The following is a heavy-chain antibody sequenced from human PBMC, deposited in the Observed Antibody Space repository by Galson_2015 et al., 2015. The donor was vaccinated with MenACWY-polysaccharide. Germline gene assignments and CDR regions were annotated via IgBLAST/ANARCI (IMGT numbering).Heavy chain of an antibody. CDR3: ARLKRDYFYYGMDV. CDR2: FNHRGVT. Sequence: TLSLTCAFSGGAFSGYFWHLIRQPPGKGLEWLGQFNHRGVTTYNPALKGRVSLFVDAPKKQFSLELRSVTAADTAVYYCARLKRDYFYYGMDVWGQGTTVVVSS. CDR1: GGAFSGYF. D-gene: IGHD2/OR15-2a*01. J-gene: IGHJ6*02. V-gene: IGHV4-34*01.